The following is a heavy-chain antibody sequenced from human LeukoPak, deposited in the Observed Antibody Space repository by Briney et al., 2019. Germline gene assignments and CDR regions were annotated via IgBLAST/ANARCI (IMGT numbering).Heavy chain of an antibody. D-gene: IGHD3-9*01. V-gene: IGHV1-3*01. J-gene: IGHJ4*02. CDR2: INADNGKT. CDR3: ARGYYDLLTGHVVTYYFDY. CDR1: GYTFINYA. Sequence: ASVKVSCKASGYTFINYAIHWVRQAPGQRLEWTGWINADNGKTNYSRKFQGRVTLSRDTSASTAYMELSSLRSEDTAVYYCARGYYDLLTGHVVTYYFDYWGQGTLVTVSS.